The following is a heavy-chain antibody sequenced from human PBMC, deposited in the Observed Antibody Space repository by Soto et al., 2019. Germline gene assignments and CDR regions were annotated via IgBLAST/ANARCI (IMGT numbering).Heavy chain of an antibody. CDR1: GFTFSSYA. CDR2: ISGSGGST. J-gene: IGHJ4*02. V-gene: IGHV3-23*01. CDR3: AKDNRYASEGYYFDY. D-gene: IGHD2-8*01. Sequence: PGGSLRLSCAASGFTFSSYAMSWVRQAPGKGLEWVSAISGSGGSTYYADSVKGRFTISRDNSKNTLYLQMNSLRAEDTAVYYCAKDNRYASEGYYFDYWGQGTLVTVSS.